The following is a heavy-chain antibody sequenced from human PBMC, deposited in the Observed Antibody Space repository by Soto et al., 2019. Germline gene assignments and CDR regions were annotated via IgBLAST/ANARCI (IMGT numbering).Heavy chain of an antibody. CDR2: MFYGVST. CDR3: ARLPSRHLVDY. D-gene: IGHD3-3*02. CDR1: GSSINSSGYY. Sequence: PSETLSLTCTVSGSSINSSGYYWGWIRQPPGKGLEWIGSMFYGVSTYYTPSLKSLVTVSVDTSKNQFSLNLRSVTAADTAVYYCARLPSRHLVDYWGQGSLVTAPQ. J-gene: IGHJ4*02. V-gene: IGHV4-39*01.